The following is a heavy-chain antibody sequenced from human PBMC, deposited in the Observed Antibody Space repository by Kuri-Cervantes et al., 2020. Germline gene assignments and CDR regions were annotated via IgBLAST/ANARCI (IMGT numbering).Heavy chain of an antibody. CDR3: AKVRRVNYYFDY. J-gene: IGHJ4*02. CDR1: GFAFSSYW. V-gene: IGHV3-23*01. CDR2: ISGSGGST. Sequence: GGSLRLSCAASGFAFSSYWMSWVRQAPGKGLEWGSAISGSGGSTYYADSVKGRFTISRDNSKNTLYLQMNSLRAEDTAVYYCAKVRRVNYYFDYWGQGTLDTVSS. D-gene: IGHD1-20*01.